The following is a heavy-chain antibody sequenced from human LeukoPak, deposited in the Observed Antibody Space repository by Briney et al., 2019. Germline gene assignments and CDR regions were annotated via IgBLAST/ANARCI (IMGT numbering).Heavy chain of an antibody. D-gene: IGHD2-2*01. V-gene: IGHV4-61*02. Sequence: SETLPLTCTVPGGSISSGSYYWSWIRQPAGKGLEWIGRIYTSGSTNYNPSLKSRVAISVDTAKNQFSLKLSSVTAADTAVYYCARGTIGYCSSTSCPRGYYYYGMDVWGQGTTVTVSS. CDR2: IYTSGST. J-gene: IGHJ6*02. CDR1: GGSISSGSYY. CDR3: ARGTIGYCSSTSCPRGYYYYGMDV.